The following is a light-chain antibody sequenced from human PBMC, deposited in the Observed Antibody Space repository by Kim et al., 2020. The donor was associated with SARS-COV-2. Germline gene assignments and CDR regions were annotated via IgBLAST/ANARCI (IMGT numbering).Light chain of an antibody. J-gene: IGLJ1*01. V-gene: IGLV3-19*01. CDR1: SLRSYY. CDR2: GKN. CDR3: NSRDFSGLYV. Sequence: SSELTQDPAVSVALVQTVRITCQGDSLRSYYASWYQQKPGQAPVVVIYGKNNRPSGSPDRFSGSSSGNTASLTLTGAQAEDEADYYCNSRDFSGLYVFGTGTKVTVL.